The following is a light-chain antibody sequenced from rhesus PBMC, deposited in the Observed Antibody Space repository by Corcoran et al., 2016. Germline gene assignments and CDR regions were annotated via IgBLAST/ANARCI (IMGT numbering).Light chain of an antibody. V-gene: IGKV1-94*01. CDR3: QQDYNSAYS. CDR2: GAS. J-gene: IGKJ2*01. Sequence: GDRVTVTCRASQGINKELSWYQQKPGKAPTLLIYGASSLQTGVSSRFSGSGSWTDFTLTLSSLQPEDVATYYCQQDYNSAYSFGQGTKVEIQ. CDR1: QGINKE.